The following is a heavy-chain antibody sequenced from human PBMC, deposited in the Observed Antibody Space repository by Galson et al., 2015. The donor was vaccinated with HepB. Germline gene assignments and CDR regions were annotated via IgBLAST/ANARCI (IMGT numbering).Heavy chain of an antibody. CDR2: ISYDGSNK. J-gene: IGHJ6*03. CDR1: GFTFSSYG. Sequence: SLRLSCAASGFTFSSYGMHWVRQAPGKGLEWVAVISYDGSNKYYADSVKGRFTISRDNSKNTLYLQMNSLRAEDTAVYYCAKASRWYQYYYYYMDVWGKGTTVTVSS. V-gene: IGHV3-30*18. CDR3: AKASRWYQYYYYYMDV. D-gene: IGHD6-13*01.